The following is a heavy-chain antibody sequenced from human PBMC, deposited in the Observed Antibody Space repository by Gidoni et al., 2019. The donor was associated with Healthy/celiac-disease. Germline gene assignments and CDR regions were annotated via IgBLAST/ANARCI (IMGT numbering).Heavy chain of an antibody. V-gene: IGHV1-18*04. D-gene: IGHD6-19*01. CDR3: AREMRYSSGWQGGDYYYYGMDV. Sequence: QVQLVQSGAEVKKPGASVKVSCKASGYTFTSYGISWVRQAPGQGLEWMGWISAYNGNTNYAQKLQGRVTMTTDTSTSTAYMELRSLRSDDTAVYYCAREMRYSSGWQGGDYYYYGMDVWGQGTTVTVSS. CDR1: GYTFTSYG. CDR2: ISAYNGNT. J-gene: IGHJ6*02.